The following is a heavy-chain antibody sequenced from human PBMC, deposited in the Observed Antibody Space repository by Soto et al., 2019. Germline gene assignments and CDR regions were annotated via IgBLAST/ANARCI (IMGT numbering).Heavy chain of an antibody. J-gene: IGHJ6*02. CDR3: GRVGAYTYCYSYYYAMDI. D-gene: IGHD5-18*01. CDR1: GYSFTTYW. Sequence: GESLKISCKASGYSFTTYWIGWVRQMPGKGVEWRGIIYADDSDSRYSPSFQGQVTISADKSISTAFLLWSSLKASDTAIYYCGRVGAYTYCYSYYYAMDIWGQGTTVTVSS. CDR2: IYADDSDS. V-gene: IGHV5-51*01.